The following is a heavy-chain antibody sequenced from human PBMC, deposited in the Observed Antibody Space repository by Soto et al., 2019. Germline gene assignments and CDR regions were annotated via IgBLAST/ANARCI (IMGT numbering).Heavy chain of an antibody. CDR3: ARYGSGSYYNVYYFEY. CDR1: GGSISSYY. V-gene: IGHV4-59*01. CDR2: IYYSGST. Sequence: PSETLSLTCTVSGGSISSYYWSWIRQPPGKGLEWIGYIYYSGSTNYNPSLKSRVTISVDTSKNQFSLKLSSVTAADTAVYYCARYGSGSYYNVYYFEYWGQGTLVTVSS. D-gene: IGHD3-10*01. J-gene: IGHJ4*02.